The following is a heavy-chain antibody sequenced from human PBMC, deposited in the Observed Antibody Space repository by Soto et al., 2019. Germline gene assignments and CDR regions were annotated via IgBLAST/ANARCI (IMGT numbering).Heavy chain of an antibody. D-gene: IGHD2-15*01. CDR2: IYYTGTS. Sequence: SETLSLTCAVSGGSISSSSYYWDWIRQPPGKGLEWIGTIYYTGTSNYNPSLKSRVTISVDTSKNQFSLNLSSVTAADTAVYYCTRHAIGVVVPAAIRNWGQGSPVTVSS. CDR3: TRHAIGVVVPAAIRN. J-gene: IGHJ4*02. CDR1: GGSISSSSYY. V-gene: IGHV4-39*01.